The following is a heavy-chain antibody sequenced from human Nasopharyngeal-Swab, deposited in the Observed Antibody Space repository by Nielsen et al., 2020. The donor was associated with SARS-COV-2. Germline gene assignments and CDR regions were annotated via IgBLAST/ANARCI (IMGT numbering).Heavy chain of an antibody. J-gene: IGHJ4*02. CDR1: GYTFSNHW. V-gene: IGHV5-51*01. D-gene: IGHD5-24*01. Sequence: KVSCKGSGYTFSNHWIGWVRQVPGRGLEWVGIIYPDDSDPRYSPSFEGQVTISADKSTSTAYLHWSSLKASDTAMYYCATPLEESTIRGWLYWGQGSLVTVSP. CDR3: ATPLEESTIRGWLY. CDR2: IYPDDSDP.